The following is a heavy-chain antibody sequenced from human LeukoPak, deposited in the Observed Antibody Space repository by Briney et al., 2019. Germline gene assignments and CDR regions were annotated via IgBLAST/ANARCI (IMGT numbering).Heavy chain of an antibody. J-gene: IGHJ5*02. CDR1: GGSISSCGYS. Sequence: SETLSLTCAVSGGSISSCGYSWSWIRQPPGKGLEWIGYIYHSGSTYYNPSLKSRVTISVDRSKNQFSLKLSSVTAADTAVYYCARTTPSWFDPWGQGTLVTVSS. CDR3: ARTTPSWFDP. CDR2: IYHSGST. D-gene: IGHD1-14*01. V-gene: IGHV4-30-2*01.